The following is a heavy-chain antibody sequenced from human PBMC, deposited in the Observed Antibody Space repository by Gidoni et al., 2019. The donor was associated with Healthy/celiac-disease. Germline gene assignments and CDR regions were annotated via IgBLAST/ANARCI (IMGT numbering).Heavy chain of an antibody. CDR1: GGTFSSYA. CDR3: ARGIRDYYDSSGYGF. V-gene: IGHV1-69*01. Sequence: QVQLVQSGAEVKTPGSSVKVSCKASGGTFSSYAISWVRQAPGQGLEWMGGIIPIFGTANYAQKFQGRVTITADESTSTAYRELSSLRSEDTAVYYCARGIRDYYDSSGYGFWGQGTLVTVSS. CDR2: IIPIFGTA. D-gene: IGHD3-22*01. J-gene: IGHJ4*02.